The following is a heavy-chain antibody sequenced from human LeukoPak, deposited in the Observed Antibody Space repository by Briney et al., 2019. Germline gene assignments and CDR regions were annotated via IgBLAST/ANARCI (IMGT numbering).Heavy chain of an antibody. CDR3: VTMVRGGYGMDV. D-gene: IGHD3-10*01. V-gene: IGHV3-21*01. J-gene: IGHJ6*04. Sequence: GGSLRLSCAASVFTFSSYSMNWVRQAPGKGLEWVSSISSSSSYIYYADSVKGRFTISRDNAKNSLYLQMNSLRAEDTAVYYCVTMVRGGYGMDVWGKGTTVTVSS. CDR2: ISSSSSYI. CDR1: VFTFSSYS.